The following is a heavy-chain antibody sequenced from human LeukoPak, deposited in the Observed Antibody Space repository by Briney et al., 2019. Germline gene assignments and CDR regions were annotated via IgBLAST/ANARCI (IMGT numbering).Heavy chain of an antibody. V-gene: IGHV4-59*01. CDR1: GGSISSYY. Sequence: PSETLSLTCTVSGGSISSYYWSWIRQPPGKGLEWIGYIYYSGSTNYNPSLKSRVTISVDTSKNQFSLKLSSVTATDTAVYYCARVLSSGWSDPLFDYWGQGTLVTVSS. D-gene: IGHD6-19*01. CDR3: ARVLSSGWSDPLFDY. J-gene: IGHJ4*02. CDR2: IYYSGST.